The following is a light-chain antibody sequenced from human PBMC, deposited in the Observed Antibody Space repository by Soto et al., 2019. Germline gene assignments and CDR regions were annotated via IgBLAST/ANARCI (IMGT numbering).Light chain of an antibody. V-gene: IGKV1-5*03. J-gene: IGKJ1*01. CDR2: KAS. Sequence: DIQMTQSPSTLSASTGDRVTITCRASQSINKWVAWYQQKPGKAPNLLISKASSLESGVPSRFSGSGSGTEFILTISSLQPDDSATYFCQQYNSYPWTFGQGTKVEIK. CDR1: QSINKW. CDR3: QQYNSYPWT.